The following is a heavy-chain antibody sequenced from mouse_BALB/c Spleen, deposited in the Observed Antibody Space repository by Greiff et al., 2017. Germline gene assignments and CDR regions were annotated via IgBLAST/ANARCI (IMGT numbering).Heavy chain of an antibody. Sequence: EVQLQQSGAELVRSGASVKLSCTASGFNIKDYYMHWVKQRPEQGLEWIGWIDPENGDTEYAPKFQGKATMTADTSSNTAYLQLSSLTSEDTAVYYCKIDDYDDYAMDYWGQGTSVTVSS. CDR3: KIDDYDDYAMDY. CDR1: GFNIKDYY. D-gene: IGHD2-4*01. J-gene: IGHJ4*01. CDR2: IDPENGDT. V-gene: IGHV14-4*02.